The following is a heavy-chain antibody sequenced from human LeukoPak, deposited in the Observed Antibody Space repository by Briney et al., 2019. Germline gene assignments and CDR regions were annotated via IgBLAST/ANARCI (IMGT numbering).Heavy chain of an antibody. V-gene: IGHV1-3*01. CDR3: ARGPRAAADDY. CDR1: GYTFINYA. Sequence: GASVKVSCKASGYTFINYAINWGRQAPGQRPEWIGWINAGNGNTKYSQKFQGRVTITRDTSADTAYMELSSLRSEDTAVYYCARGPRAAADDYWGQGTLVTVSS. D-gene: IGHD6-13*01. CDR2: INAGNGNT. J-gene: IGHJ4*02.